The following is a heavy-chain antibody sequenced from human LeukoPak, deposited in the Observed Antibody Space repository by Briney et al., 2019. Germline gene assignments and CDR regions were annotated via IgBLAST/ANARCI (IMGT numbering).Heavy chain of an antibody. CDR3: ARESRCSSTSCYFDY. D-gene: IGHD2-2*01. J-gene: IGHJ4*02. CDR2: IYYSGST. Sequence: KASETLSLTCTVSGGSISSYYWSWIRQPPGKGLEWIGYIYYSGSTNYNPSLKSRVTISVDTSKNQFSLKLSSVTAADTAVYYCARESRCSSTSCYFDYWGQGTLVTVSS. CDR1: GGSISSYY. V-gene: IGHV4-59*01.